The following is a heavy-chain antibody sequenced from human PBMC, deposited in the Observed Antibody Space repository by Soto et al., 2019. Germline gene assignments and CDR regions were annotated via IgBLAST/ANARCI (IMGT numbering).Heavy chain of an antibody. CDR3: ARDRGYGFDLHY. CDR2: IGTAGDT. CDR1: GFTFSSYD. Sequence: EVQLVESGGGLVQPGGSLRLSCAASGFTFSSYDMHWVRQATGKGLEWVSAIGTAGDTYYPGSVKGRFTISRENAKNSLYLQMNSLRAEDTAVYYCARDRGYGFDLHYWGQGTLVTVSS. D-gene: IGHD3-10*01. V-gene: IGHV3-13*01. J-gene: IGHJ4*02.